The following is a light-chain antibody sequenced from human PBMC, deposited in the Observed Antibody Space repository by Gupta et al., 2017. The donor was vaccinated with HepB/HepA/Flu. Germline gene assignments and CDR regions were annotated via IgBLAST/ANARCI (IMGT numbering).Light chain of an antibody. V-gene: IGKV2-30*02. CDR1: QTLVHSDGNTY. Sequence: DIVMTQSPLSLPVTLGQPASISCRSSQTLVHSDGNTYLHWFQQRPGQSPRRLIYAVSKRDSGVPDRFSGSGSGTDFTLKISRVEAEDVAFYYCMQVTHWPPITFGQGTRLEIK. CDR3: MQVTHWPPIT. J-gene: IGKJ5*01. CDR2: AVS.